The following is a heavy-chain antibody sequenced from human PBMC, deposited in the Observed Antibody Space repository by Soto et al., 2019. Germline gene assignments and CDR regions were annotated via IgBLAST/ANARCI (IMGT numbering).Heavy chain of an antibody. D-gene: IGHD6-19*01. CDR1: GYSFATYW. Sequence: PGESLKISCKGSGYSFATYWIGWVRQMPGKGLEWMGIIYPGDSDTRYSPSFQGQVTISADKSISTAYLQWSSLKASDTAMYYCARPREAGKNYYGVDVWGQGTTVTVSS. CDR2: IYPGDSDT. CDR3: ARPREAGKNYYGVDV. J-gene: IGHJ6*02. V-gene: IGHV5-51*01.